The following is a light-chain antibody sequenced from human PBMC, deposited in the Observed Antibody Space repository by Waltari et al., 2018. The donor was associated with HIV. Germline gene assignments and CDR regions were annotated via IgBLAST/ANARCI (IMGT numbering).Light chain of an antibody. V-gene: IGKV1-33*01. J-gene: IGKJ2*01. CDR1: QDISNY. CDR2: DAA. Sequence: DIQMTQSPSSLSASVGDRVTITCQASQDISNYLNWYQQKPGKAPKLLMYDAANLETGVPSRCSGSGAGTDFTFTISSLQPEDIATYYCQQYDNLPPYTFGQGTKLEIK. CDR3: QQYDNLPPYT.